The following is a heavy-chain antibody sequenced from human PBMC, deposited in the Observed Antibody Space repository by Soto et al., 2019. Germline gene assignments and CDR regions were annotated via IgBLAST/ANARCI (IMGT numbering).Heavy chain of an antibody. J-gene: IGHJ6*03. CDR3: ARWNLAYYYMDV. CDR1: GGSISSSSYC. Sequence: QLQLQESGPGLVKPSETLSLTCTVSGGSISSSSYCWGWIRQPPGKGLEWIGSIYYSGSTYCNPSLESRVTISVDTSKNQFSLKLSSVTAADTAVYYCARWNLAYYYMDVWGKGTTVTVSS. V-gene: IGHV4-39*01. D-gene: IGHD1-1*01. CDR2: IYYSGST.